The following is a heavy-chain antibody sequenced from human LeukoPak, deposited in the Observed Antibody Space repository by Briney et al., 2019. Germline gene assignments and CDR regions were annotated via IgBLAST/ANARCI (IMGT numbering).Heavy chain of an antibody. CDR3: ARLSRPRLRIVVVPAAGYFDY. CDR2: INHSGST. J-gene: IGHJ4*02. CDR1: GGSFSGYY. Sequence: KTSETLSLTCAVYGGSFSGYYWSWIRQPPGKELEWIGEINHSGSTNYNPSLKSRVTISVDTSKNQFSLKLSSVTAADTAVYYCARLSRPRLRIVVVPAAGYFDYWGQGTLVTVSS. D-gene: IGHD2-2*01. V-gene: IGHV4-34*01.